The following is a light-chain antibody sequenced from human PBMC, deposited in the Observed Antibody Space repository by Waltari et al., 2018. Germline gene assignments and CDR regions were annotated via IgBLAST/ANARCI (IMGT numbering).Light chain of an antibody. CDR3: QTWGTGIRV. CDR2: VNSDGSH. J-gene: IGLJ3*02. V-gene: IGLV4-69*01. Sequence: QLVLTQSPSASASLGASVKLTCTLSSGHSSYAIARHQQQPETGPRYLMKVNSDGSHRKGDGIPDRFSGSSSGAERYLTISSLQSEDEADYYCQTWGTGIRVFGGGTKLTVL. CDR1: SGHSSYA.